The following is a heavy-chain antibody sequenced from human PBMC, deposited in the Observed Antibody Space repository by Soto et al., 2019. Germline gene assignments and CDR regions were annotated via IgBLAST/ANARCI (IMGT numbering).Heavy chain of an antibody. Sequence: QVQLVQSGAEVKKPGSSVKVSCKASGGTFGSYAINWVRQAPGQGLEWMGIIIPIFGTTKYAQNFQGRVTITADDSARTVYMVLTNLGSEDTAVYYCARGIAAAGTYFDYWGQGTLVTVSS. CDR3: ARGIAAAGTYFDY. D-gene: IGHD6-13*01. V-gene: IGHV1-69*18. CDR1: GGTFGSYA. CDR2: IIPIFGTT. J-gene: IGHJ4*02.